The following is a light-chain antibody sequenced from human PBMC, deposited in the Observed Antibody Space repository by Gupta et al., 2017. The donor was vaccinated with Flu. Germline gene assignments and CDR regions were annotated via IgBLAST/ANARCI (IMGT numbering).Light chain of an antibody. CDR3: HVSDRDSDKVI. Sequence: GETGTISSHGNNMGGNNVHWYQQGPAQAPLMRIYDDSNRHSGVPERFSGTNAGTTATLTTTRVEAGDEADYYCHVSDRDSDKVIFGGGTKITVL. J-gene: IGLJ2*01. CDR1: NMGGNN. V-gene: IGLV3-21*02. CDR2: DDS.